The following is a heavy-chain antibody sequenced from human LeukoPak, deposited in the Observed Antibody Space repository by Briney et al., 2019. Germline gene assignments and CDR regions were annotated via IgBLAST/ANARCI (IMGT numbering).Heavy chain of an antibody. CDR1: GYSISSGYY. CDR2: IYHSGST. D-gene: IGHD5-18*01. V-gene: IGHV4-38-2*02. J-gene: IGHJ4*02. CDR3: ARASGGYSTYFDY. Sequence: PSETLSLTCTVSGYSISSGYYWGWIRQPPGQGLEWIGSIYHSGSTYYNPSLKSRVTISVDTSKNQFSLKLSSVTAADTAVYYCARASGGYSTYFDYWGQGTLVTVSS.